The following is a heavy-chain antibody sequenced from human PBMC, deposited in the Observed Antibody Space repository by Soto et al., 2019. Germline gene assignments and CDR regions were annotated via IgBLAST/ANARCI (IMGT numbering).Heavy chain of an antibody. CDR1: GFTFSSYG. J-gene: IGHJ4*02. D-gene: IGHD6-6*01. V-gene: IGHV3-30*18. CDR2: ISYDGSNK. CDR3: AKSSSSNLDY. Sequence: PGGSLRLSCAASGFTFSSYGMHWVRQAPGKGLEWVAVISYDGSNKYYADSVKGRFTISRDNSKNTLYLQMNSLRAEDTAVYYCAKSSSSNLDYWGQGTLVTVPQ.